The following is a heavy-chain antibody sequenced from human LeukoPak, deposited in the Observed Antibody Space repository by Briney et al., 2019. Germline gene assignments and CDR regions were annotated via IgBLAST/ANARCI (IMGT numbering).Heavy chain of an antibody. J-gene: IGHJ4*02. D-gene: IGHD1-26*01. CDR1: GVSISSYY. CDR3: ARMSPVGGSYVY. CDR2: VYYSGST. V-gene: IGHV4-59*01. Sequence: PSETLSLTCTVSGVSISSYYWSWIRQSPGKGLEWIGYVYYSGSTNYNPSLKSRVTISVDTSKNQFSLKLSSVTAADTAVYYCARMSPVGGSYVYWGQGTLVTVSS.